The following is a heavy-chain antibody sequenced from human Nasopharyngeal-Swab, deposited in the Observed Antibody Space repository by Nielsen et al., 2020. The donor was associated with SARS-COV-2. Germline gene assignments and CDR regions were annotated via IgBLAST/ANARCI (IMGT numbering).Heavy chain of an antibody. J-gene: IGHJ4*02. CDR2: ISSSSSYI. D-gene: IGHD1-26*01. CDR1: GFTFSSYS. Sequence: GESLKISCAASGFTFSSYSMNWVRQAPGKGLEWVSSISSSSSYIYYGDSVKGRFTISRDNAKNSLYLQMNSLRAEDTAVYYCARDRRTSIVGATLHFDYWGQGTLVTVSS. V-gene: IGHV3-21*01. CDR3: ARDRRTSIVGATLHFDY.